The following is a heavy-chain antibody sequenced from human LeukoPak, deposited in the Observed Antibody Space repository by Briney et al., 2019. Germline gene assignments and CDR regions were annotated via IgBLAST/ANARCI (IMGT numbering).Heavy chain of an antibody. D-gene: IGHD6-13*01. J-gene: IGHJ6*02. CDR1: GFTFDDYA. CDR3: AKDLKQLATYYYYGMDV. V-gene: IGHV3-9*01. CDR2: ICWNSGSI. Sequence: GRSLRLSFATPGFTFDDYALPLGRQAPGEGPEWVSGICWNSGSIGYADSVKGRFTISRDNAKNSLYLQMNSLRAEDTALYYCAKDLKQLATYYYYGMDVWGQGTTVAVSS.